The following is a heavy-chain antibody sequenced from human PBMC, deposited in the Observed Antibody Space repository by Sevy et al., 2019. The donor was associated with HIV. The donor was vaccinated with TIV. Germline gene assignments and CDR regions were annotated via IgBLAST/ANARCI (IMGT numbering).Heavy chain of an antibody. D-gene: IGHD2-2*02. CDR1: GFTFSGSA. Sequence: GGSLRLSCAASGFTFSGSAMHWVRQASGKGLEWVGRIRSKANSYATAYAASVKGRCTISGDDSKNKAYMQMNSLKTEDTAVYYCTRLPEGYCSSTSCYRASDYYYGMDVWGQGTTVTVSS. J-gene: IGHJ6*02. CDR3: TRLPEGYCSSTSCYRASDYYYGMDV. V-gene: IGHV3-73*01. CDR2: IRSKANSYAT.